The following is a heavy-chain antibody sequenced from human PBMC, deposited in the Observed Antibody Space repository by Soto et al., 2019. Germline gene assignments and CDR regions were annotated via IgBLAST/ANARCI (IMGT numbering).Heavy chain of an antibody. Sequence: SLRLSCAASGFTFSSYAMSWVRQAPGKGLEWVSAISGSGGSTYYADSVKGRFTISRDNSKNTLYLQMNSLRAEDTAVYYSAKDPFCGGDCYLAVFDYWGQGTLVTVSS. V-gene: IGHV3-23*01. CDR1: GFTFSSYA. CDR3: AKDPFCGGDCYLAVFDY. J-gene: IGHJ4*02. D-gene: IGHD2-21*02. CDR2: ISGSGGST.